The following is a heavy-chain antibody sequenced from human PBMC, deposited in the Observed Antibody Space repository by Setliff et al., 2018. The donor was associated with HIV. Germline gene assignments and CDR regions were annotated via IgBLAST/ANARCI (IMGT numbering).Heavy chain of an antibody. J-gene: IGHJ5*02. CDR1: GGSASNSRYY. D-gene: IGHD3-22*01. V-gene: IGHV4-39*01. Sequence: SETLSLTCTVSGGSASNSRYYWAWIRQPPGKGLEYIGSIHYNEKAYYNPSLKSRVTISIDTSKNQFSLNLTSVTAADTAVYYCASRVYYYDSNNFLREEGFDPWGQGTLVTVSS. CDR2: IHYNEKA. CDR3: ASRVYYYDSNNFLREEGFDP.